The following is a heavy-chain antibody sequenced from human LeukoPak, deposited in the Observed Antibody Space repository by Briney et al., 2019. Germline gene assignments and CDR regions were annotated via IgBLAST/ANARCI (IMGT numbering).Heavy chain of an antibody. V-gene: IGHV1-46*01. D-gene: IGHD2-21*02. J-gene: IGHJ3*01. Sequence: ASVKVSCKATGYTFTSYYVHWVRQAPGQGREWVGIINPSGGSTTYAQKFQGRVTMTRDTSTSTVYMGLTSLRSEDTAVYYCASNCGGDCYLSYAFELWGQGTMVTVSS. CDR2: INPSGGST. CDR3: ASNCGGDCYLSYAFEL. CDR1: GYTFTSYY.